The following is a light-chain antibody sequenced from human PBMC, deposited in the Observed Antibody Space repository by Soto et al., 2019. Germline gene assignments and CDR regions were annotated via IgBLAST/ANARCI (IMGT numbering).Light chain of an antibody. Sequence: EIVLTQSPGTLSLSPGERATLSCRASQSISNSYLAWYQQKPGQAPRLLIYGASSRATGIPDGFSGSGSGTDFTLTISRLEPEDFAVYYCQQYGGSPIFTFGPGTKVDIK. J-gene: IGKJ3*01. V-gene: IGKV3-20*01. CDR3: QQYGGSPIFT. CDR2: GAS. CDR1: QSISNSY.